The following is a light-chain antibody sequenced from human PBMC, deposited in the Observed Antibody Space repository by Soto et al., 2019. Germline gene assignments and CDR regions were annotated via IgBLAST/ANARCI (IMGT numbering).Light chain of an antibody. CDR2: GAS. V-gene: IGKV3-15*01. J-gene: IGKJ1*01. Sequence: EIVMTQSPATLSVSPGERATVSRRASQSVSSNLAWYQQKPGQAPRLLIYGASTRATGIPARFSGSGSGTEFTLTISSLQSEDFAVHYCQQYNNWPPWTFGQGTKVDIK. CDR1: QSVSSN. CDR3: QQYNNWPPWT.